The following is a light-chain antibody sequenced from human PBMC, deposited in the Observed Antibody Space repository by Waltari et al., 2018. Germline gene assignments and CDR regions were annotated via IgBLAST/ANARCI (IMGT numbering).Light chain of an antibody. V-gene: IGLV2-14*03. CDR1: SSDLGGYNH. J-gene: IGLJ2*01. CDR2: DVT. Sequence: QSALTQSASVSGSPGQSITISCTGTSSDLGGYNHVSLYQQHPGKAPKLMIYDVTNRPSGVSNRFSGSKSGNTASLTISGLQAEDEADYYCSSYTSSSALVFGGGTKLTVL. CDR3: SSYTSSSALV.